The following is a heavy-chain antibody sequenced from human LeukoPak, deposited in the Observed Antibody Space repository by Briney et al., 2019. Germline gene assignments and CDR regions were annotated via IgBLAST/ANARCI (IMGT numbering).Heavy chain of an antibody. J-gene: IGHJ3*02. CDR3: ARLDHGGAFDI. D-gene: IGHD1-1*01. CDR1: GFTFSSYG. Sequence: GGSLRLSCGASGFTFSSYGMHWVRQAPGKGPEWVAVISYDGSNKYYADSVKGRFTISRDNSKNTVHLQMTSLRREDTAVYYCARLDHGGAFDIWGQGTMVTV. CDR2: ISYDGSNK. V-gene: IGHV3-30*03.